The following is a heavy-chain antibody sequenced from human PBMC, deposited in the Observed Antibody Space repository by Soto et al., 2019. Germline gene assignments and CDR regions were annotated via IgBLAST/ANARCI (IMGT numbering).Heavy chain of an antibody. V-gene: IGHV3-21*01. CDR3: ARESTYYYGLDV. CDR1: GFTFSSYT. J-gene: IGHJ6*02. Sequence: EVQLVESGGGLVKPGGSLRLSCAASGFTFSSYTINWVRQAPGKGLEWVSSIRGSNSYIYNADSVKGRFTISRDKAKNSLYLQINSLRAEDTAVYYCARESTYYYGLDVWGQGTTVTVSS. CDR2: IRGSNSYI.